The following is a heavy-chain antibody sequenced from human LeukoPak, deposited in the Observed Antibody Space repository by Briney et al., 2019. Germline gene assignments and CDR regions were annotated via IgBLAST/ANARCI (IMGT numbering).Heavy chain of an antibody. CDR3: ARGWERGAFDI. D-gene: IGHD1-26*01. Sequence: GGSLRLSCAASGFTFSSYSMNWVRQAPGKGLEWVSSISSSSSYIYYADSVKGRFTISRDNAKNSPYLQMNSLRAEDTAVYYCARGWERGAFDIWGQGTMVTVSS. J-gene: IGHJ3*02. V-gene: IGHV3-21*01. CDR1: GFTFSSYS. CDR2: ISSSSSYI.